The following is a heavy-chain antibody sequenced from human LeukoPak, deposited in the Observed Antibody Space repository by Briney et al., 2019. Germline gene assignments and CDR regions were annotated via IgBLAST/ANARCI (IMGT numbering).Heavy chain of an antibody. J-gene: IGHJ5*02. CDR2: VQTKPNSYAT. D-gene: IGHD3-10*01. Sequence: PGGSLRLSCVVSGLTFSASDMHWVRQASGKGLEWVGRVQTKPNSYATAYAASLKGRFTISRDDSINTAYLQMNSLRAEDTAVYYCAKDPGGRSNWFDPWGQGALVTVSS. CDR3: AKDPGGRSNWFDP. V-gene: IGHV3-73*01. CDR1: GLTFSASD.